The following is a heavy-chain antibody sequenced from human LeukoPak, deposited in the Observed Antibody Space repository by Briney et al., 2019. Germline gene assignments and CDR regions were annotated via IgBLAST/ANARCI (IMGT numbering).Heavy chain of an antibody. Sequence: ASVKVSCKASGYTFTGHYMHWVRQAPGQGLEWMGWINPNSGGTNYAQKFQGWVTMTRDTSISTTYLGLSRLRYDDTAVYYCAREYSSSWFDSWGQGTLVTDYS. D-gene: IGHD2-15*01. CDR3: AREYSSSWFDS. J-gene: IGHJ5*01. V-gene: IGHV1-2*04. CDR2: INPNSGGT. CDR1: GYTFTGHY.